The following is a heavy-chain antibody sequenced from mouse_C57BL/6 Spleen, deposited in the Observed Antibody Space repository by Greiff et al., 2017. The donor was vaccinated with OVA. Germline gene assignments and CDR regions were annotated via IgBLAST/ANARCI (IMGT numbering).Heavy chain of an antibody. CDR3: ARLDGYPFFDY. V-gene: IGHV1-69*01. CDR2: IDPSDSYT. Sequence: QVQLQQPGAELVMPGASVKLSCKASGYTFTSYWMHWVKQRPGQGLEWIGEIDPSDSYTNYNQKFKGKSTLTVDKSSSTAYMQLSSLTSEDSSVYYCARLDGYPFFDYWGQGTTLTVSS. D-gene: IGHD2-3*01. J-gene: IGHJ2*01. CDR1: GYTFTSYW.